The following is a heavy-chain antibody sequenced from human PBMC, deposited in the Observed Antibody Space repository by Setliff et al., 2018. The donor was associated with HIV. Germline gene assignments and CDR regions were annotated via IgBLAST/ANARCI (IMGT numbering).Heavy chain of an antibody. CDR2: INPNNGDT. D-gene: IGHD3-3*01. Sequence: ASVKVSCKTSGYTFTGYYVHWVRQAPGQGLEWMGWINPNNGDTNYAQKFQGRVTMTRDTSISTAYMELSSLRSEDTAVYYCARDGYYNSWSGYGYYYYYMDVWGKGTTVTVSS. CDR3: ARDGYYNSWSGYGYYYYYMDV. CDR1: GYTFTGYY. V-gene: IGHV1-2*02. J-gene: IGHJ6*03.